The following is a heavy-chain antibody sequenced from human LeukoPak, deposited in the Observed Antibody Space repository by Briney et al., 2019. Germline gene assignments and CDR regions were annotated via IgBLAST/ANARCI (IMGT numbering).Heavy chain of an antibody. Sequence: GRSLRLSCAASGFTFSSYGMHWVRRAPGKGLEWVAVISYDGSNKYYADSVKGRFTISRDNSKNTLYLQMNSLRAEDTAVYYCARDRRAGVLYYFDYWGQGTLVTVSS. CDR2: ISYDGSNK. D-gene: IGHD2-15*01. CDR1: GFTFSSYG. J-gene: IGHJ4*02. CDR3: ARDRRAGVLYYFDY. V-gene: IGHV3-30*19.